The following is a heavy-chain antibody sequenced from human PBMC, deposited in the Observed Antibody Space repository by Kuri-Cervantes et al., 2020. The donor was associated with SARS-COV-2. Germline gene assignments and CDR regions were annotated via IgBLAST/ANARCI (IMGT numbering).Heavy chain of an antibody. D-gene: IGHD2-2*01. J-gene: IGHJ4*02. Sequence: GGSLRLSCAASGFTFSHYGMNWVRQAPGKGLEWVSGIGRSGDVSYYADSVKGRFTVSRDNSKNTLYLQMNSLRAEDTAVYYCARIPVYSRSGVVPAAHPDYWGQGTLVTVSS. CDR2: IGRSGDVS. V-gene: IGHV3-23*01. CDR3: ARIPVYSRSGVVPAAHPDY. CDR1: GFTFSHYG.